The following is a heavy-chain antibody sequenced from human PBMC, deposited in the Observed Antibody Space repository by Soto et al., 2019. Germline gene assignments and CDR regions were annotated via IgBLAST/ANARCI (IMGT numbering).Heavy chain of an antibody. J-gene: IGHJ6*03. CDR2: ISYDGTND. CDR3: AKDGHLRGYFSSSSCYANDYYYYDMDV. V-gene: IGHV3-30*18. CDR1: GFTFTNYC. D-gene: IGHD2-2*01. Sequence: QVQLVESGGGVVQPRRSLRLSCAASGFTFTNYCMHWVRQAPGKGLEWVAFISYDGTNDYYADSVKGRFTVSRDKSKNTRYQQMSSLRAQVTAVYYGAKDGHLRGYFSSSSCYANDYYYYDMDVWGIGTTVTVS.